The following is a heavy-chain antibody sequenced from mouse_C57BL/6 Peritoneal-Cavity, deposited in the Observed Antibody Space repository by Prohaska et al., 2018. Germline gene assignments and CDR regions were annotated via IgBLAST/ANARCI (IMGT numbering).Heavy chain of an antibody. CDR2: IFPGSGST. CDR1: GYTFTDYY. J-gene: IGHJ2*01. D-gene: IGHD1-1*01. Sequence: QVQLQQSGPELVKPGASVKISCKASGYTFTDYYINWLKQRPGQGLEWIGWIFPGSGSTYYNEKLKGKATLTADKSSSTTYMQLNSLTSEDSAVYFCARWTTVVSHFDYWGQGTTLTVSS. V-gene: IGHV1-75*01. CDR3: ARWTTVVSHFDY.